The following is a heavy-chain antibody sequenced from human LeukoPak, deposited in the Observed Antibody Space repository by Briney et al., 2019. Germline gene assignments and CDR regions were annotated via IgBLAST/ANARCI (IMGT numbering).Heavy chain of an antibody. CDR2: IYYSGST. V-gene: IGHV4-59*01. D-gene: IGHD5-18*01. CDR3: ARDGSRYSYGFNWFDP. J-gene: IGHJ5*02. Sequence: SETLSLTCTVSGGSISSYYWSWIRQPPGEGLEWIGYIYYSGSTNYNPSLKSRVTISLDTSKNQFSLRLSSVTAADTAVYYCARDGSRYSYGFNWFDPWGQGTLVTVSS. CDR1: GGSISSYY.